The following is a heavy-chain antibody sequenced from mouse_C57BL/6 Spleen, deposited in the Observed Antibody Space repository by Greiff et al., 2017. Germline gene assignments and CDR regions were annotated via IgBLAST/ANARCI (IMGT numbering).Heavy chain of an antibody. CDR1: GFTFSDYG. V-gene: IGHV5-17*01. CDR3: AREDY. Sequence: EVKLVESGGGLVKPGGSLKLSCAASGFTFSDYGMHWVRQAPEKGLEWVAYISSGSSTIYYADKVKGRFTISRDNAKNTLFLQMTSLRSEDTAMYYCAREDYWGQGTTLTVSS. J-gene: IGHJ2*01. CDR2: ISSGSSTI.